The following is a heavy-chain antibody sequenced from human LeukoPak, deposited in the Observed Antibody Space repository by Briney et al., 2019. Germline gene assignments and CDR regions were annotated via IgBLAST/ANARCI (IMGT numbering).Heavy chain of an antibody. D-gene: IGHD1-14*01. V-gene: IGHV4-61*01. Sequence: SETLSLTCTVSGGSINSGIYYWSWIRQPPGKGLEWIGYIYYSGSTNYNPSLKSRVTISVDTSKNQFSLKLSSVTAADTAVYYCARGNHPGANAFDIWGQGTMVTVSS. CDR3: ARGNHPGANAFDI. CDR2: IYYSGST. J-gene: IGHJ3*02. CDR1: GGSINSGIYY.